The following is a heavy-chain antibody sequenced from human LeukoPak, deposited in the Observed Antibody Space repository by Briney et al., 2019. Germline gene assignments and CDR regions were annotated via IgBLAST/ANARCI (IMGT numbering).Heavy chain of an antibody. D-gene: IGHD2-2*02. CDR2: IYTSGST. CDR3: ARNRAYCSSTSCYIGGVGY. Sequence: SETLSLTCTVPGGSISSGSYYWSWIRQPAGKGLEWIGHIYTSGSTNYNPSLKSRVSISVDRSKNQFSLKLSSVTAADTAVYYCARNRAYCSSTSCYIGGVGYWGQGTLVTVSS. CDR1: GGSISSGSYY. V-gene: IGHV4-61*09. J-gene: IGHJ4*02.